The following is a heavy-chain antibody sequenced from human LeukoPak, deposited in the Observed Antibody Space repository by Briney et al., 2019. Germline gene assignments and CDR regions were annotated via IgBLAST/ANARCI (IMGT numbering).Heavy chain of an antibody. J-gene: IGHJ4*02. CDR2: INHSGST. CDR1: DGFFSGYY. CDR3: ARGLNDSWTGENY. Sequence: SETLSLTCAVYDGFFSGYYWSWIRQPPGKGLEWIGEINHSGSTNYNPSLKSRVTISLDTSKSQFSLKVRYVTAADTAVYYCARGLNDSWTGENYWGQGTLVTVSS. V-gene: IGHV4-34*01. D-gene: IGHD3-3*01.